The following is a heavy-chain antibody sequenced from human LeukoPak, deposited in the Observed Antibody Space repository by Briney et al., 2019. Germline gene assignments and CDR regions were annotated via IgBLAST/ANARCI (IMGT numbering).Heavy chain of an antibody. D-gene: IGHD3-22*01. V-gene: IGHV1-18*01. CDR2: ISAYNGNT. Sequence: ASVKVSFKASGYTFTSYGISWVRQAPGQGLEWMGWISAYNGNTNYAQKLQGRVTMTTDTSTSTAYMELRSLRSDDTAVYYCARDLSSITMIVVVMGLDYWGQGTLVTVSS. J-gene: IGHJ4*02. CDR3: ARDLSSITMIVVVMGLDY. CDR1: GYTFTSYG.